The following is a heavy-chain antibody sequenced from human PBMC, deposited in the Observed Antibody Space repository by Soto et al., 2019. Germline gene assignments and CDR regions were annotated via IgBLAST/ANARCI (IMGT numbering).Heavy chain of an antibody. D-gene: IGHD6-19*01. CDR3: ARNLVMGWYNDAFDI. CDR2: IYPGDSDT. J-gene: IGHJ3*02. V-gene: IGHV5-51*01. CDR1: GNSCTSYL. Sequence: XASLTVSSKGSGNSCTSYLIGLVLQMPGKGLEWMGIIYPGDSDTRYSPSFQGQVTISADKSISTAYLQWSSLKASDTAMYYCARNLVMGWYNDAFDIWRQGTMVT.